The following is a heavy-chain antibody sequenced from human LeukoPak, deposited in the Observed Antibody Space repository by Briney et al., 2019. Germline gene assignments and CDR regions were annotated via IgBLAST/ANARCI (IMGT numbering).Heavy chain of an antibody. CDR3: TRDPIAAAGTLKY. CDR1: GFTFCNYA. CDR2: IRSKAYGGTT. D-gene: IGHD6-13*01. V-gene: IGHV3-49*03. J-gene: IGHJ4*02. Sequence: GGSLRLSCTASGFTFCNYAMSWFRHAAGKGREWVGFIRSKAYGGTTEYAASVKGKFTISRDDSKSIAYLQMNSLKTEDTAVYYCTRDPIAAAGTLKYWGQGTLVTVSS.